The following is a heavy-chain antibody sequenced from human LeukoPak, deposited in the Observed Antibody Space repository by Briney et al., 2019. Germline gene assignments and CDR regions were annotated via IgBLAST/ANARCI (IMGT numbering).Heavy chain of an antibody. V-gene: IGHV4-34*01. CDR3: ARLLSPLNLLSSGWRVNWFDP. CDR2: INHSGST. CDR1: GGSFSGYY. Sequence: SETLSLTCAVYGGSFSGYYWSWIRQPPGKGLEWIGEINHSGSTNYNPSLKSRVTISVDTSKNQFSLKLSSVTAADTAVYYCARLLSPLNLLSSGWRVNWFDPWGQGTLVTVSS. D-gene: IGHD6-19*01. J-gene: IGHJ5*02.